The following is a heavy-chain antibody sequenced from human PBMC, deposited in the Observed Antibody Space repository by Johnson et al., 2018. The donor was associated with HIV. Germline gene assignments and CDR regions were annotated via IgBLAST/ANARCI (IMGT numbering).Heavy chain of an antibody. V-gene: IGHV3-30-3*01. CDR3: ARDYPYDRSPRGAFDI. D-gene: IGHD3-22*01. J-gene: IGHJ3*02. CDR1: GFSFRTYA. CDR2: ISYDGSNK. Sequence: VQLVESGGGVVQPGRSLRLSCEAAGFSFRTYAMHWVRQAGKGLEWLAVISYDGSNKYYADSVKGRFTISRDNSKNTLYLQMNSLIAEDTAVYDCARDYPYDRSPRGAFDIWGHGTMVTVSS.